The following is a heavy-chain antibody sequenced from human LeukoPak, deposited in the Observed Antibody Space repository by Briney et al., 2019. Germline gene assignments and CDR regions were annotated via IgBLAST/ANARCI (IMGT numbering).Heavy chain of an antibody. Sequence: GASVKVSCKASGYTFTSCGISWVRQAPGQGLEWMGWISAYNGNTNYAQKLQGRVTMTTDTSTSTAYMELRSLRSDDTAVYYCARAGSSGWYGGDVYWGQGTLVTVSS. CDR3: ARAGSSGWYGGDVY. V-gene: IGHV1-18*04. J-gene: IGHJ4*02. D-gene: IGHD6-19*01. CDR1: GYTFTSCG. CDR2: ISAYNGNT.